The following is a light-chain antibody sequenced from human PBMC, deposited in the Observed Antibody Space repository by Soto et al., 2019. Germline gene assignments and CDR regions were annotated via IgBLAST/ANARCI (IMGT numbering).Light chain of an antibody. V-gene: IGKV3-20*01. Sequence: EIVFTQSPGTLSLSPGERATLSCRASQSVSSSYLAWYQQKPGQAPRLLIYGASSRATGIPDRFSGSGSGTDFNLTISRLEPEDFAVYYCQQYGSSPWTFGQGTKVDIK. CDR2: GAS. J-gene: IGKJ1*01. CDR1: QSVSSSY. CDR3: QQYGSSPWT.